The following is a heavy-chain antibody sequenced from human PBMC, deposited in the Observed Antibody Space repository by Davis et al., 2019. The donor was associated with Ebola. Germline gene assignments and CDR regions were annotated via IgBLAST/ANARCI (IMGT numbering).Heavy chain of an antibody. CDR3: ARGPKLRLGF. CDR1: GGSISSGGYY. CDR2: IYYSGST. V-gene: IGHV4-31*03. J-gene: IGHJ4*02. D-gene: IGHD5-18*01. Sequence: LRLSCTVSGGSISSGGYYWCWIRQHPGKGLAWIGYIYYSGSTYYNPSLKSRLTISVNTSKNQFSLRLSSATAADTAVYYYARGPKLRLGFWGQGTLVTVSS.